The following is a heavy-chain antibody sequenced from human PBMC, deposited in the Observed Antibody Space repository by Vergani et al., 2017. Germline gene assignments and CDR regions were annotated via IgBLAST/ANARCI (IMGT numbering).Heavy chain of an antibody. D-gene: IGHD3/OR15-3a*01. CDR2: IDGSGNI. J-gene: IGHJ5*02. CDR3: AWGETRTDGLDP. CDR1: GVSVSSTAFY. V-gene: IGHV4-61*02. Sequence: QVQLQESGPGLVKPSQTLSLTCSVSGVSVSSTAFYWNWIRQPAGKGLEWIGRIDGSGNINYNPSLESLVTISRVTSKNQFSLKVHSVTAADTAVYYCAWGETRTDGLDPWGQGTQVIVSS.